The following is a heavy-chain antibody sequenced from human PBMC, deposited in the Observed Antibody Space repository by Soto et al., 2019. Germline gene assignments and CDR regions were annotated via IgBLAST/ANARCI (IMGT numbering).Heavy chain of an antibody. V-gene: IGHV4-4*07. CDR1: GGSIRNYF. CDR3: AIDDLFTDRNGCGGAFDS. CDR2: IYSSGNT. Sequence: QVQLQESGPGLVKPSETLSLICTVSGGSIRNYFWTWIRQPAGKGLEWIGRIYSSGNTVYHAPLNSRITMSLDMSMNLFYLKILPMTAADTAVYYYAIDDLFTDRNGCGGAFDSWGQGTDVTVS. J-gene: IGHJ3*02. D-gene: IGHD2-2*03.